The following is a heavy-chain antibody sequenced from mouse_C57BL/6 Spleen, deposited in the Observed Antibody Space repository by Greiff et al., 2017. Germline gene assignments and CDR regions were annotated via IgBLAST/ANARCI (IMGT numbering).Heavy chain of an antibody. CDR1: GFTFSSYT. CDR2: ISGGGGNT. D-gene: IGHD1-1*01. Sequence: EVQVVESGGGLVKPGGSLKLSCAASGFTFSSYTMSWVRQTPEKRLEWVATISGGGGNTYYPDSVKGRFTISRDNAKNTLYLQMSSLRSEDTALYYCAEGPSYGSSYNWYFDVWGTGTTVTVSS. J-gene: IGHJ1*03. CDR3: AEGPSYGSSYNWYFDV. V-gene: IGHV5-9*01.